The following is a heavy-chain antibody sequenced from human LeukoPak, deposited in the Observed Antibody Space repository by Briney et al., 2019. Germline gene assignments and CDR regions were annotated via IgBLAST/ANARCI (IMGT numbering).Heavy chain of an antibody. Sequence: PGGSLRLSCAASGFTFSRYWMTWVRQATGKGLEWVANIKEDGSDNSYVESVKGRFTISRDNAKNSLYLQLNSLRAEDTAVYFCARQRYSDYWGQGTLVTVSS. V-gene: IGHV3-7*01. J-gene: IGHJ4*02. CDR3: ARQRYSDY. CDR2: IKEDGSDN. D-gene: IGHD1-1*01. CDR1: GFTFSRYW.